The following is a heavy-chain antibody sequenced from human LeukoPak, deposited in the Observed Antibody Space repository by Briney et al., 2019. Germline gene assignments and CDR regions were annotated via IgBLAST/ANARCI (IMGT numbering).Heavy chain of an antibody. J-gene: IGHJ5*02. Sequence: GGSLRLSCAASGFTFDDYGMSWVRQAPGKGLEWVSGINWNGGSTGYADSVKGRFTISRDNAKNYMYLKMNSLRTEDMALYHCARYSFQRIVGVVITESWFDPWGQGTLVTVSS. V-gene: IGHV3-20*01. CDR1: GFTFDDYG. CDR3: ARYSFQRIVGVVITESWFDP. CDR2: INWNGGST. D-gene: IGHD3-3*01.